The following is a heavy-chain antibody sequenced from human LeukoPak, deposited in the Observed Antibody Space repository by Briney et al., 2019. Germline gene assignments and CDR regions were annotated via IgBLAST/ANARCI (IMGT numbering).Heavy chain of an antibody. V-gene: IGHV4-61*02. CDR3: SRDGYCTSASCSDAFDI. Sequence: SQTLSLTCTVSGGSISSGSYFWSWIRQPAGKELEWIGRIYTTGSANYNPSLKSRVTISVDTSKNQFSLNLSSVTAADTAVYYCSRDGYCTSASCSDAFDIWGQGTMVTVSS. CDR1: GGSISSGSYF. CDR2: IYTTGSA. D-gene: IGHD2-2*03. J-gene: IGHJ3*02.